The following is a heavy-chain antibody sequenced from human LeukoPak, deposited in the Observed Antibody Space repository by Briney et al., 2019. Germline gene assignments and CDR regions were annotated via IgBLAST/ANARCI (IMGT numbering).Heavy chain of an antibody. CDR3: AKTYYDFSNWFDP. CDR1: GFTFNNFW. V-gene: IGHV3-74*01. J-gene: IGHJ5*02. Sequence: GGSLRLSCAASGFTFNNFWMHWVRQAPGKGLVWVARINTDGSNTTYADSVKGRFSISRDNAKDTLYLQMNSLRADDTAVYYCAKTYYDFSNWFDPWGQGTLVTVSS. D-gene: IGHD3-3*01. CDR2: INTDGSNT.